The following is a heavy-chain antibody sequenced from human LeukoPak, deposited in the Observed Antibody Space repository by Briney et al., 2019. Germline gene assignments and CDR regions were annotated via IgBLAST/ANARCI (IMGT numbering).Heavy chain of an antibody. J-gene: IGHJ4*02. D-gene: IGHD5-24*01. CDR3: ARSFTEMYFDY. V-gene: IGHV4-31*03. CDR1: GGSISSGGYY. CDR2: IYYSGST. Sequence: PSETLSLTCTVSGGSISSGGYYWSWIRQHPGKGLEWIGYIYYSGSTYYNPSLKSRVTISVDTSKNQFSLKLSSVTAADTAVYYCARSFTEMYFDYWGQGTLVTVSS.